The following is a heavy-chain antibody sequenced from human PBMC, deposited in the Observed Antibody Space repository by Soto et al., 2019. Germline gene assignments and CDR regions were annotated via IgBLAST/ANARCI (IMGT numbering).Heavy chain of an antibody. D-gene: IGHD6-19*01. CDR1: VYTFTSSD. Sequence: QVQLLQSVAEVKKPGASVKVSCKASVYTFTSSDIDWVRQATGQGLEWMGWMNPNSGNTGYAQKFQGRVTMTRNTSIRTAYMELSRLRSEDTAVYYCARVVYSRGCGFDYCGQVTLVTV. J-gene: IGHJ4*02. V-gene: IGHV1-8*01. CDR3: ARVVYSRGCGFDY. CDR2: MNPNSGNT.